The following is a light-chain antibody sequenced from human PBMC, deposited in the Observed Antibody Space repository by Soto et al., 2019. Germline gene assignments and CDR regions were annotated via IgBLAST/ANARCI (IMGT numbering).Light chain of an antibody. CDR1: SSDVGGYNY. CDR2: DVS. CDR3: SSYTSSSSYV. Sequence: QSALTQPASVSGSPGQSITISCTGTSSDVGGYNYVSWYQQHPGKAPKLMIYDVSNRPSGVSNRFSGSKSGKTASLTISGPQAEDEADYYCSSYTSSSSYVLGTGTKVTVL. V-gene: IGLV2-14*01. J-gene: IGLJ1*01.